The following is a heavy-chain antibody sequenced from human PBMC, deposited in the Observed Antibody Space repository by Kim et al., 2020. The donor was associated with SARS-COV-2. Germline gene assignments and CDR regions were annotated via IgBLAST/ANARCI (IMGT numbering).Heavy chain of an antibody. CDR2: IYYSGST. J-gene: IGHJ6*02. D-gene: IGHD3-10*01. CDR3: AREGVLGGSGSYYNGLTMDV. V-gene: IGHV4-59*13. CDR1: GGSISSYY. Sequence: SETLSLTCTVSGGSISSYYWSWIRQPPGKGLEWIGYIYYSGSTNYNPSLKSRVTISVDTSKNQFSLKLSSVTAADTAVYYCAREGVLGGSGSYYNGLTMDVWGQGTTVTVSS.